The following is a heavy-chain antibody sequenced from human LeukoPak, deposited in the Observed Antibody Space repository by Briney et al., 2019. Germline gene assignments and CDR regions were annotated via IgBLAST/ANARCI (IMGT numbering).Heavy chain of an antibody. V-gene: IGHV1-8*01. D-gene: IGHD3-9*01. CDR1: GYTFTSYD. J-gene: IGHJ4*02. Sequence: GASVKVSCKASGYTFTSYDINWVRQATGQGLEWMGWMNSNSGNTGYAQKFQGRVTMTRNTSISTAYMELSSLRSGDTAVYYCARMRRYFDWLTYWGQGTLVTVSS. CDR2: MNSNSGNT. CDR3: ARMRRYFDWLTY.